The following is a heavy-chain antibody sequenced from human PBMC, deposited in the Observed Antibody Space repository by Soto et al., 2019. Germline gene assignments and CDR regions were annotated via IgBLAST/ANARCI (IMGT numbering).Heavy chain of an antibody. J-gene: IGHJ4*02. CDR1: GGSISSGGYY. Sequence: QVQLQESGPGLVTPSQTLSLTCTVSGGSISSGGYYWSWIRQHPGNDLEWIGSIYDSGSTYYNPSLKSRVTISVDTSKNQFSLKLSAVTAADTAVYYCAREGRDVDTAMGPSGRDYGGQGTLVTVSS. CDR3: AREGRDVDTAMGPSGRDY. CDR2: IYDSGST. D-gene: IGHD5-18*01. V-gene: IGHV4-31*03.